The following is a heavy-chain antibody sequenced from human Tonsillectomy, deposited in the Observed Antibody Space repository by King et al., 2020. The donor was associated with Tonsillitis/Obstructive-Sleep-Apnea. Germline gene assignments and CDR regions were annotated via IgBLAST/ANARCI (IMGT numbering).Heavy chain of an antibody. CDR2: VIPTLGIG. Sequence: GQLVQSGAEVKKTGSSVKVSCKASGGTFSSDAISWVRQAPGQGLEWMGRVIPTLGIGKNAQKFQGRVTISADKSTTTAYMELSSLRSEDTAVYYCAREGTGRGSWVYNGLDSWGQGTLVTVSS. CDR3: AREGTGRGSWVYNGLDS. J-gene: IGHJ5*01. V-gene: IGHV1-69*04. D-gene: IGHD3-10*01. CDR1: GGTFSSDA.